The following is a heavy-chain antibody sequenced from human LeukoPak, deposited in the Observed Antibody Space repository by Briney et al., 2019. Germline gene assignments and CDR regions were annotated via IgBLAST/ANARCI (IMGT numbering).Heavy chain of an antibody. D-gene: IGHD3-10*01. J-gene: IGHJ5*02. CDR2: IYYSGST. CDR1: GGSISSGDYY. CDR3: ARDKLIYYYGSGRGPFDP. Sequence: SETLSLTCTVSGGSISSGDYYWSWIRQPPGKGLEWIGYIYYSGSTYYNPSLKSRVTISVDTSKNQFSLKLSSVTAADTAVYYCARDKLIYYYGSGRGPFDPWGQGTLVTVSS. V-gene: IGHV4-30-4*01.